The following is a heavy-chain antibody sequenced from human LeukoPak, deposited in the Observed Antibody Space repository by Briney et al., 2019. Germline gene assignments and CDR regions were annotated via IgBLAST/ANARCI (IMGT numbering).Heavy chain of an antibody. CDR2: IKQDGSER. CDR1: GFTFSSYW. V-gene: IGHV3-7*04. CDR3: ARGPSGGNGFSY. D-gene: IGHD2-15*01. Sequence: GGSLRLSCAASGFTFSSYWMSWVRQAPGKGLEWVANIKQDGSERYSVDSVKGRFAISRDNAKNSLYLQMSSLRAEDTAVYYCARGPSGGNGFSYWGQGTLVTVSS. J-gene: IGHJ4*02.